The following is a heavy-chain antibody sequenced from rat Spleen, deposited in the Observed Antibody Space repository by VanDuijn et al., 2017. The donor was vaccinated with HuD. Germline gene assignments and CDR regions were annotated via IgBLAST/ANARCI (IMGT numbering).Heavy chain of an antibody. CDR3: VREDLGVNY. CDR2: ISYSGSS. CDR1: GYSITRGY. J-gene: IGHJ2*01. D-gene: IGHD1-7*01. V-gene: IGHV3-1*01. Sequence: VQLQESGPGLVKPSQSLSLTCSVTGYSITRGYGWNWIRKFPGNKMEWIGHISYSGSSSYHPSLKSRISITRDTSKNQFFLQLNSVTTEDTAIYYCVREDLGVNYWGQGVMVTVSS.